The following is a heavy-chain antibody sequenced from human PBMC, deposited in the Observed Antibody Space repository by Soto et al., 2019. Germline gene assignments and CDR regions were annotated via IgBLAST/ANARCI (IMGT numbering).Heavy chain of an antibody. CDR2: IYYSGST. Sequence: TSETLSLPCTVSGGSLSSGGYYLSWTRQHPGKGLEWIGYIYYSGSTYYNPSLKSRVTISVDTSKNQFSLKLSSVTAADTAVYYCASSTTTVVTPGYSYYYGMDVWGQGTTVTVS. CDR3: ASSTTTVVTPGYSYYYGMDV. D-gene: IGHD4-17*01. CDR1: GGSLSSGGYY. J-gene: IGHJ6*02. V-gene: IGHV4-31*02.